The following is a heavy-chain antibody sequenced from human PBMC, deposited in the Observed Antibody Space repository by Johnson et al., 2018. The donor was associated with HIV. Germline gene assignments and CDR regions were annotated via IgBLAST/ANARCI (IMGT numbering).Heavy chain of an antibody. J-gene: IGHJ3*02. V-gene: IGHV3-30*04. D-gene: IGHD3-22*01. CDR1: GFTFSTYA. CDR3: AKVRYYDRDAFDI. Sequence: QVQLVESGGGVVQPGRSLRLSCAASGFTFSTYALHWVRQAPGKGLEWVAVISYDGSNQYYADSAKGRFTISRDNSKNTLYLQMNSLRAEYTAVHYCAKVRYYDRDAFDIWGPGTLVTVSP. CDR2: ISYDGSNQ.